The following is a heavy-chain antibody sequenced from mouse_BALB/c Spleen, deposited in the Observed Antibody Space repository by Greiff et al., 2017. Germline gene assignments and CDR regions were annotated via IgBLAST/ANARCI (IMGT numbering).Heavy chain of an antibody. CDR2: ILPGSGST. Sequence: QVHVKQSGAELMKPGASVKISCKATGYTFSSYWIEWVKQRPGHGLEWIGEILPGSGSTNYNEKFKGKATFTADTSSNTAYMQLSSLTSEDSAVYYCARLLRDYYAMDYWGQGTSVTVSA. V-gene: IGHV1-9*01. CDR3: ARLLRDYYAMDY. CDR1: GYTFSSYW. J-gene: IGHJ4*01. D-gene: IGHD1-1*01.